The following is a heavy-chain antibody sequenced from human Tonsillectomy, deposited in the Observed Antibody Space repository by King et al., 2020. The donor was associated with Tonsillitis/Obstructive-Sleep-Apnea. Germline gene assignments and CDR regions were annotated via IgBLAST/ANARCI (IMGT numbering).Heavy chain of an antibody. CDR1: GFTFSIYA. J-gene: IGHJ2*01. CDR2: ISGSAGST. Sequence: VQLVESGGGLEQPGGSLRLSCAASGFTFSIYAMGWGRQAPGKGLEWVSVISGSAGSTYYADSVKGRFSISRDNSKNTVYLQMNSLRAEDTAVYYCAKTRDWYFDVWGRGTLVTVSS. CDR3: AKTRDWYFDV. V-gene: IGHV3-23*04.